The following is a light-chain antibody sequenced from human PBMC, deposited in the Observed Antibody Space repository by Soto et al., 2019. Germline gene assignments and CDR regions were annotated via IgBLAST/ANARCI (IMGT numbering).Light chain of an antibody. CDR2: GAS. V-gene: IGKV3-11*01. CDR1: PSVPNY. CDR3: QQRNIWPPVT. J-gene: IGKJ5*01. Sequence: EIVLTQSPATLSLSPVERATLSCRASPSVPNYLSWYHQNPGQAPRLLIYGASNRATGIPARFSGSGSGADFTLTISSLEPEDLAVYYCQQRNIWPPVTFGQGTRLEIK.